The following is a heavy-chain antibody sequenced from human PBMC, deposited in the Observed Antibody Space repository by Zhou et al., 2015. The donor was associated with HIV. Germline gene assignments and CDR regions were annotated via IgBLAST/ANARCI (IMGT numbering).Heavy chain of an antibody. Sequence: QVQLVQSGAEVKKPGSSVKVSCKASGGTFSSYAISWVRQAPGQGLEWMGGIIPIFGTANYAQKFQGRVTITADESTSTAYMELSSLRSEDTAVYYCARGPQSVQVGYSSTWYNWFDPWGQGTLITVSS. CDR1: GGTFSSYA. J-gene: IGHJ5*02. CDR3: ARGPQSVQVGYSSTWYNWFDP. CDR2: IIPIFGTA. V-gene: IGHV1-69*01. D-gene: IGHD6-13*01.